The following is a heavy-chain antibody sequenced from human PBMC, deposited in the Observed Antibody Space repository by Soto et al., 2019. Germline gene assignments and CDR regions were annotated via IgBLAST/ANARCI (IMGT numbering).Heavy chain of an antibody. CDR2: IIPIFGTA. D-gene: IGHD1-26*01. J-gene: IGHJ4*02. CDR3: ARGGLIVGARYYFDY. Sequence: VKVSCKASGGTFGSYAISWVRQAPGQGPEWMGGIIPIFGTANYAQKFQGRVTITTDESTSTAYMELSSLRSEDTAVYYCARGGLIVGARYYFDYWGQGTLVTVSS. CDR1: GGTFGSYA. V-gene: IGHV1-69*13.